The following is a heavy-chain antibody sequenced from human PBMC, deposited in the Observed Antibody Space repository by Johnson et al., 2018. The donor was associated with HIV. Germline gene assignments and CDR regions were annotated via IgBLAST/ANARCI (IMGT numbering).Heavy chain of an antibody. J-gene: IGHJ3*02. CDR1: GFTFSSYA. CDR2: ISYDGSST. CDR3: ARGKGAAAAEAFDI. D-gene: IGHD6-13*01. V-gene: IGHV3-30*14. Sequence: QVQLVESGGGVVQPGRSLRLSCAASGFTFSSYAMHWVRQAPGKGLEWVAVISYDGSSTNYADSVKGRFTIARDKAKNTLYLQMNSLRAGDTAVYYCARGKGAAAAEAFDIWGQGTMVTVSS.